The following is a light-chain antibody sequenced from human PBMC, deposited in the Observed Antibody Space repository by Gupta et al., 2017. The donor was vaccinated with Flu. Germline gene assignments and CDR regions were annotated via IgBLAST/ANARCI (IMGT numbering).Light chain of an antibody. Sequence: DIQMTQSPSSLSASVGDRVTITCRASQDIRNDLGWYQQKPGEAPKRLIYAASSSQSGVPSRFSGSGSGTEFTLTISSLQPEDFATYYCLQHNNFLPWTFGQGTKVDFK. V-gene: IGKV1-17*01. CDR2: AAS. J-gene: IGKJ1*01. CDR1: QDIRND. CDR3: LQHNNFLPWT.